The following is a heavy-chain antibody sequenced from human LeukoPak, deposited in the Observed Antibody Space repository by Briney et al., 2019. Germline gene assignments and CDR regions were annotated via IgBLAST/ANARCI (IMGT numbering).Heavy chain of an antibody. CDR1: RFTFDDHG. D-gene: IGHD1-26*01. J-gene: IGHJ4*02. Sequence: PGGSLRLSCAASRFTFDDHGMSWVRQAPGKGLEWVSGINWNGGSTGYADSVKGRFTISRDNAKNSLYLQMNSLRAEDTALYYCARDLVDDGLFDYWGQGTLVTVSS. CDR2: INWNGGST. CDR3: ARDLVDDGLFDY. V-gene: IGHV3-20*04.